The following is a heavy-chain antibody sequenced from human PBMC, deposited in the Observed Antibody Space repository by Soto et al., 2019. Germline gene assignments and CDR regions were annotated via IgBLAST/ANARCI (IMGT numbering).Heavy chain of an antibody. V-gene: IGHV1-18*01. J-gene: IGHJ4*02. CDR1: GYTFTSYG. CDR2: ISAYNGNT. CDR3: ARVYDSSGYYYSWLDY. Sequence: ASVKVSCKASGYTFTSYGISWVRQAPGQGLEWMGWISAYNGNTNYAQKLQGRVTMTTDTSTSTAYMELRSLRSDDTAVYYCARVYDSSGYYYSWLDYWGQGTLVTVSS. D-gene: IGHD3-22*01.